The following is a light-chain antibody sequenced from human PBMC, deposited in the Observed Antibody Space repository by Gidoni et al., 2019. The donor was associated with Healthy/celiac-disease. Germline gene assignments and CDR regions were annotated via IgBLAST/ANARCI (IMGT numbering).Light chain of an antibody. Sequence: QLVLTQSPSASASLGASVKLTCTLSSAHSSYAIAWHQQQPEKGPRYLMKLNSDGSHSKGDGNPDRFSGSSSGAERYLTISSLQSEDEADYYCQTWGTGIQVFGGGTKLTVL. CDR3: QTWGTGIQV. J-gene: IGLJ3*02. CDR2: LNSDGSH. V-gene: IGLV4-69*01. CDR1: SAHSSYA.